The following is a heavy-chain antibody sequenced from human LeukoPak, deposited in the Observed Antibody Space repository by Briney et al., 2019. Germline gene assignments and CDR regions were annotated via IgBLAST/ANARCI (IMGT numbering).Heavy chain of an antibody. V-gene: IGHV4-34*01. J-gene: IGHJ4*02. CDR1: GGSFSGYY. CDR3: ATSSPRTRGYRSGGSCYSLDY. D-gene: IGHD2-15*01. CDR2: INHSGST. Sequence: KTSETLSLTCAVYGGSFSGYYWSWIRQPPGKGLEWIGEINHSGSTNYNPSLKSRVTISVDTSKNQFSLKLSSVTAADTAVYYCATSSPRTRGYRSGGSCYSLDYWGQGTLVTVSS.